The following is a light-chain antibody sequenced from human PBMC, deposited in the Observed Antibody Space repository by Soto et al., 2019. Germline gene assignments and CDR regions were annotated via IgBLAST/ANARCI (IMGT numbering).Light chain of an antibody. V-gene: IGKV3-20*01. J-gene: IGKJ2*03. Sequence: EIVLTQSPGTLSLSPGERATLSCRASQSVSSSYLAWYQQKPGQAPRLLIYGASSRATGIPDRFSGSGSGTDCILTISSLEPEDFAVYDCQQYGGSPQYRCGQGTKLEIK. CDR3: QQYGGSPQYR. CDR1: QSVSSSY. CDR2: GAS.